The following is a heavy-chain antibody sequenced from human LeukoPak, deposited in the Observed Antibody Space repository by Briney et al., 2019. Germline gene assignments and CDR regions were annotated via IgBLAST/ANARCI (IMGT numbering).Heavy chain of an antibody. D-gene: IGHD4/OR15-4a*01. CDR2: IWYDGSNK. CDR1: GFTFSSYG. J-gene: IGHJ4*02. V-gene: IGHV3-33*01. Sequence: PGGSLRLSCAASGFTFSSYGMHWVRQAPGKGLEWVALIWYDGSNKYYADSVKGRFTISRDNSKNTLYLQMNSLRAEDTAVYYCARGANYYFDYWGQGTLVTVSS. CDR3: ARGANYYFDY.